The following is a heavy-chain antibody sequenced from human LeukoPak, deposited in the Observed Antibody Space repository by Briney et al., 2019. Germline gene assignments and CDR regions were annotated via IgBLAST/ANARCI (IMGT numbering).Heavy chain of an antibody. CDR1: GVSTSSSNYY. Sequence: PSETLSLTCTVSGVSTSSSNYYWGWIRQPPGKGLEWIGGIHYSGNTYYHPSLKSRVTISIDTSKNQFSLKLSSVTAADTAVYYCARLGAGPTYYDFWSGYSSFYFDYWGQGTLVTVSS. J-gene: IGHJ4*02. CDR3: ARLGAGPTYYDFWSGYSSFYFDY. CDR2: IHYSGNT. D-gene: IGHD3-3*01. V-gene: IGHV4-39*01.